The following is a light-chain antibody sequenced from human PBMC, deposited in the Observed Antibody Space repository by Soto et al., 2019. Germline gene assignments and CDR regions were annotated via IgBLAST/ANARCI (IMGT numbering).Light chain of an antibody. CDR1: SSDVAGYNF. Sequence: LTQPRSVSGSPGQSVTISCTGTSSDVAGYNFVSWYQQHPGKAPKLMIYDVSKWTSGVPDRFSGSKSGYTASLTISGLKAEDEADYYCCSYAGSYNYVFGTGTKVTVL. CDR2: DVS. CDR3: CSYAGSYNYV. V-gene: IGLV2-11*01. J-gene: IGLJ1*01.